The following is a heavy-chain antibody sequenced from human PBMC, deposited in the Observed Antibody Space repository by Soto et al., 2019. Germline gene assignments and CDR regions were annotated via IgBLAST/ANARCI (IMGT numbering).Heavy chain of an antibody. CDR1: GGSFGGYY. CDR2: IYYSGST. V-gene: IGHV4-34*09. CDR3: ARGYSSGWFDY. D-gene: IGHD6-19*01. J-gene: IGHJ4*02. Sequence: SETLPLTCAVYGGSFGGYYWSWIRQPPGKGLEWIGYIYYSGSTYYNPSLKSRVTISVDTSKNQFSLKLSFVTAADTAVYYCARGYSSGWFDYWGQGTLVTVSS.